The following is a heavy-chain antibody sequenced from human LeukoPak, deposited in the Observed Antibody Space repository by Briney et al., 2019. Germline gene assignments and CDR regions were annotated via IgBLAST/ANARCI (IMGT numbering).Heavy chain of an antibody. Sequence: GGSLRLSCAASGFTFSDYYMTWIRQAPGKGLEWVSYISSSGSTIFYADSVKGRFTISRDNSKNTLYLQMNSLRAEDTAVYYCAKETEYYGSGSHYFDYWGQGTLVTVSS. CDR2: ISSSGSTI. CDR1: GFTFSDYY. V-gene: IGHV3-11*01. D-gene: IGHD3-10*01. CDR3: AKETEYYGSGSHYFDY. J-gene: IGHJ4*02.